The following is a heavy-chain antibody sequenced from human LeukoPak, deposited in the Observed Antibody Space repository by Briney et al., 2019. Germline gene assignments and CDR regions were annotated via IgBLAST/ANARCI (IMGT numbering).Heavy chain of an antibody. CDR3: ARDHGFAGYVDY. D-gene: IGHD1-1*01. V-gene: IGHV4-39*07. CDR2: IYYSGST. CDR1: GGSISSSSYY. Sequence: PSETLSLTCTVSGGSISSSSYYWGWIRQPPGKGLEWIGSIYYSGSTYYNPSLKSRVTISVDTSKNQFSLKLSSVTAADTAVYYCARDHGFAGYVDYWGQGTLVTVSS. J-gene: IGHJ4*02.